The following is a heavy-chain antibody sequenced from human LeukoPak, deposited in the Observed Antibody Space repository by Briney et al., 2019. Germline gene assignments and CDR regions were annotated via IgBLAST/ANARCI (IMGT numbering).Heavy chain of an antibody. V-gene: IGHV4-39*07. J-gene: IGHJ6*03. Sequence: SETLSLTCTVSGGSISSNSYYWGWIRHPAGKGLEWLGRIVDGGSTYYNPSLRSRATISEDTSKNQFSLKLSSVTAADTAVYYCARVVLVTTSYSYYYYMDVWGKGTTVTISS. CDR2: IVDGGST. CDR3: ARVVLVTTSYSYYYYMDV. CDR1: GGSISSNSYY. D-gene: IGHD3-22*01.